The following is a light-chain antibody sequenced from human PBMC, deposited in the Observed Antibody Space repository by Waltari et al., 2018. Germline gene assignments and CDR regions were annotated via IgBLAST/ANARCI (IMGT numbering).Light chain of an antibody. CDR3: QAWDSNTVI. Sequence: SYELTQPPSVAVSPGQTASITCSGDTLGGNFASWYQLRAGQSPVLVISQHNQRPSGIPERFSASYSGNTATLTISGTQAMDEADYYCQAWDSNTVIFGGGTKLSVL. J-gene: IGLJ2*01. V-gene: IGLV3-1*01. CDR2: QHN. CDR1: TLGGNF.